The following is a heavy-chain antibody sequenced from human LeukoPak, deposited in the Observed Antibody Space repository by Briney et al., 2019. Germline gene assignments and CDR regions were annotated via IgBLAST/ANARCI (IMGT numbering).Heavy chain of an antibody. Sequence: GASVKVSCKVSGYTVAELSIHWVRQAPGKGPEWMGGSDPDDGKTFYAPKFQGRVTLTEDTSIDTAYLEMSRLRSEDTAVYYCATVATIEGFFDYWGQGTLVTVSS. V-gene: IGHV1-24*01. CDR2: SDPDDGKT. CDR1: GYTVAELS. D-gene: IGHD5-24*01. CDR3: ATVATIEGFFDY. J-gene: IGHJ4*02.